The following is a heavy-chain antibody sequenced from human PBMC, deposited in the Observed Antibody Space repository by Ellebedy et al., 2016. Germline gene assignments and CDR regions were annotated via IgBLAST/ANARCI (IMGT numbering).Heavy chain of an antibody. J-gene: IGHJ4*02. CDR3: ARGGSSSWYFYFDY. D-gene: IGHD6-13*01. V-gene: IGHV1-2*04. CDR2: INPNSGGT. CDR1: GYTFTGYY. Sequence: ASVKVSCKASGYTFTGYYMHWVRQAPGQGLEWMGWINPNSGGTNYAQKFQGWVTMTRDTSISTAYMELSRLRSDDTAVYYCARGGSSSWYFYFDYWGQGTLVTVSS.